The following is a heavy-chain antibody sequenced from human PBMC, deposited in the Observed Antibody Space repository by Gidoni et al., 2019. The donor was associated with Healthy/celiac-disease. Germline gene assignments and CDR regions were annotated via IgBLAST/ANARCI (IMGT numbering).Heavy chain of an antibody. J-gene: IGHJ5*02. CDR2: SGST. Sequence: SGSTNYNPSLKSRVTISVDTSKNQFSLKLSSVTAADTAVYYCARGLSGWGRQGYYQLLPRGGNWFDPWGQGTLVTVSS. D-gene: IGHD2-2*01. CDR3: ARGLSGWGRQGYYQLLPRGGNWFDP. V-gene: IGHV4-34*01.